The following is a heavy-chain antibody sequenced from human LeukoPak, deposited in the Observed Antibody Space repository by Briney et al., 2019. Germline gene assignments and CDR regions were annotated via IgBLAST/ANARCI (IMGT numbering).Heavy chain of an antibody. CDR2: VHHNAGA. V-gene: IGHV4-38-2*01. CDR1: GYSISSGYQ. J-gene: IGHJ5*02. D-gene: IGHD2-2*01. CDR3: AGDPRWLTPDCTSTSCYENYFAP. Sequence: PSETLSLTCAVSGYSISSGYQWAWIRQPPGGGLAWIGIVHHNAGAHYNPSLRSRVTISVDTSKNHFSLKLNSVTVADTAIYYCAGDPRWLTPDCTSTSCYENYFAPWGQGTLVTVSS.